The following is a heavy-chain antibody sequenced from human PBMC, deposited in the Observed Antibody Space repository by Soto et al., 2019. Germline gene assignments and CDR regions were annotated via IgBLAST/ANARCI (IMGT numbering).Heavy chain of an antibody. CDR2: IYPGDSDT. J-gene: IGHJ6*02. Sequence: PRESLKSSGDGCGYNYTSYWSGWVRQINGKGLEWMGIIYPGDSDTRYSPSFQGQVTISADKSISTAYLQWSSLKASDTAMYYCARPHAPDYYGMDVWGQGTTVTVSS. CDR3: ARPHAPDYYGMDV. V-gene: IGHV5-51*01. CDR1: GYNYTSYW.